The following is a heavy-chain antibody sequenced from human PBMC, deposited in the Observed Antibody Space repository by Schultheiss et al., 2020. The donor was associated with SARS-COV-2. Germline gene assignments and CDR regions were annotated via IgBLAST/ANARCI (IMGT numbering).Heavy chain of an antibody. J-gene: IGHJ4*02. D-gene: IGHD3-22*01. CDR3: ARDGSEDYYDNRLDY. CDR1: GFTFSSYG. CDR2: ISYDGSNK. V-gene: IGHV3-30*19. Sequence: GGSLRLSCAASGFTFSSYGMHWVRQAPGKGLEWVAVISYDGSNKYYADSVKGRFTISRDNSKNTLYLQMNSLRAEDTAVYYCARDGSEDYYDNRLDYWGQGTLVTVSS.